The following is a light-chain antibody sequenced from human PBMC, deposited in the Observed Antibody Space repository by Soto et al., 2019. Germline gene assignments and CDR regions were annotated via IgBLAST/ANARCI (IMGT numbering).Light chain of an antibody. Sequence: EIVMTQSPATLSVSPGERATLSCRASESVRRNLAWYQQKPGLAPRLLIYGSSTRATGIPARFSGSGSGTEFTLTISSLQSEDFAVYFCQQYNDWPHTFGQGTKVEIK. J-gene: IGKJ1*01. CDR1: ESVRRN. V-gene: IGKV3-15*01. CDR3: QQYNDWPHT. CDR2: GSS.